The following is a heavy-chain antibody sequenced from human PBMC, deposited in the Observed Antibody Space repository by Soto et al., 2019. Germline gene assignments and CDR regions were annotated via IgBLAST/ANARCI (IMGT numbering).Heavy chain of an antibody. V-gene: IGHV3-73*01. J-gene: IGHJ3*02. CDR3: TRLGGCSGGSCYSRAFDI. Sequence: PGGSLRLSCAPSGFTFSNAWINWVRQASGKGLEWVGRIRSKANSYATAYAASVKGRFTISRDDSKNTAYLQMNSLKTEDTAVYYCTRLGGCSGGSCYSRAFDIWGQGTMVTVSS. CDR1: GFTFSNAW. D-gene: IGHD2-15*01. CDR2: IRSKANSYAT.